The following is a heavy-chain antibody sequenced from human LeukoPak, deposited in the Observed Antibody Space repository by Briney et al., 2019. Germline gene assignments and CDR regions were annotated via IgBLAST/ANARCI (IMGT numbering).Heavy chain of an antibody. D-gene: IGHD1-26*01. CDR1: GFTFSSYA. V-gene: IGHV3-23*01. CDR2: ISGSGGTT. CDR3: AKDGKGGSYPYYFDY. Sequence: GGSLRLSCAASGFTFSSYAMSWVRQAPGKGLEWVSAISGSGGTTYYADSVKGRFTISRDNSKNTLYLQMNSLRAEDTAVYYCAKDGKGGSYPYYFDYWGQGALVTVSS. J-gene: IGHJ4*02.